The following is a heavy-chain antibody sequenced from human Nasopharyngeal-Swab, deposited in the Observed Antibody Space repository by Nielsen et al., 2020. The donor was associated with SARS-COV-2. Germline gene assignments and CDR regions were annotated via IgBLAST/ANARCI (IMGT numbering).Heavy chain of an antibody. V-gene: IGHV1-3*01. D-gene: IGHD4-23*01. CDR1: GYTFTSYA. CDR3: ARLEVVTTAFDI. J-gene: IGHJ3*02. Sequence: SVTVSCKASGYTFTSYAMHWVRQAPGQRLEWMRWINAGNGNTKYSQKFQGRVTITRDTSASTAYMELSSLRSEDTAVYYCARLEVVTTAFDIWGQGTMVTVSS. CDR2: INAGNGNT.